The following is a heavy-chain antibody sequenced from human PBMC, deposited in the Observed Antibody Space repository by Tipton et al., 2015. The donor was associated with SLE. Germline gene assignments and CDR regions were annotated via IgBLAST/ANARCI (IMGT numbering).Heavy chain of an antibody. CDR1: GASISSQY. Sequence: TLSLTCTVSGASISSQYWNWIRQPPGKGLEWIGYIYYTGSTSYNPSLKSRVTMSVDTSKNQFFLKLSSVTAADTAVYYCARDDSSGFRLGGFDPWGQGTLVTVSS. CDR3: ARDDSSGFRLGGFDP. CDR2: IYYTGST. J-gene: IGHJ5*02. D-gene: IGHD3-22*01. V-gene: IGHV4-59*11.